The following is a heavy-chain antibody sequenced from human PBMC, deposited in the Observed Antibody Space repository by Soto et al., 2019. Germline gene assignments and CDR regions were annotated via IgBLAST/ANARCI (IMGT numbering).Heavy chain of an antibody. V-gene: IGHV1-58*01. CDR3: AADLNLAAMAPYYYGMDV. CDR1: GFTFTSSA. D-gene: IGHD5-18*01. J-gene: IGHJ6*02. CDR2: IVVGSGNT. Sequence: SVKVSCKASGFTFTSSAVQWVRQARGQRLEWIGWIVVGSGNTNYAQKFQERVTITRDMSTSTAYMELSSLRSEDTAVYYCAADLNLAAMAPYYYGMDVWGQGTTVTVSS.